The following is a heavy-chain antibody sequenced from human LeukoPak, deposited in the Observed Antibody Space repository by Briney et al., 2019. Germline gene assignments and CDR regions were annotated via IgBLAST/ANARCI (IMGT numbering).Heavy chain of an antibody. V-gene: IGHV3-23*01. Sequence: GGSLRLSCAASGFTFSSYAMSWVRQAPGKGLEWVSAISGSGGSTYYADSVKGRFTISRDNSKNTLHLQMNSLRAEDTAVYYCAKDAYYDSSGYYSSWGQGTLVTVSS. CDR1: GFTFSSYA. CDR2: ISGSGGST. J-gene: IGHJ4*02. D-gene: IGHD3-22*01. CDR3: AKDAYYDSSGYYSS.